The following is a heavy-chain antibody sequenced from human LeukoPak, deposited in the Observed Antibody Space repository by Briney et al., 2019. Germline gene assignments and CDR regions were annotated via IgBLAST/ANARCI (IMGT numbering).Heavy chain of an antibody. J-gene: IGHJ4*02. CDR1: GYTFTSYW. CDR3: VRYGVDATMSLVY. Sequence: PGESLKISCKGSGYTFTSYWIGWVRQMPGKGLEWMGIIYPGDSETTYSPSFQGQVTISADKSISTAYLQWGSLRASDTAIYYCVRYGVDATMSLVYWGQGTQVTVSS. D-gene: IGHD1-1*01. CDR2: IYPGDSET. V-gene: IGHV5-51*01.